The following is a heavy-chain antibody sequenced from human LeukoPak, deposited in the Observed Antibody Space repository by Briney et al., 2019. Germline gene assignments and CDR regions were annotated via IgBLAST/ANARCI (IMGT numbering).Heavy chain of an antibody. CDR1: GFTFSSYA. CDR2: ISGSGGST. V-gene: IGHV3-23*01. D-gene: IGHD4-23*01. Sequence: GGSLRLSCAASGFTFSSYAMSWVRQAPGKGLEWVSLISGSGGSTYYADSVKGWFTISRDNSKNTLYLQMNSLRAEDTAIYYCAKDRFNYGGFDYWGQGTLVTVSS. CDR3: AKDRFNYGGFDY. J-gene: IGHJ4*02.